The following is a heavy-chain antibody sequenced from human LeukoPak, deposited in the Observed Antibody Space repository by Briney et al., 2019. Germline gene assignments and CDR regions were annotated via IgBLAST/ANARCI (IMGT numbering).Heavy chain of an antibody. CDR2: IYYSGGT. CDR1: GGSISSYY. V-gene: IGHV4-59*01. CDR3: ARKSGSSGYYSGWYFDY. J-gene: IGHJ4*02. D-gene: IGHD3-22*01. Sequence: SETLSLTCTVSGGSISSYYWSWIRQPPGKGLEWIGYIYYSGGTNYNPSLKSRVTISVDTSKNQFSLKLSSVTAADTAVYYCARKSGSSGYYSGWYFDYWGQGTLVTVSS.